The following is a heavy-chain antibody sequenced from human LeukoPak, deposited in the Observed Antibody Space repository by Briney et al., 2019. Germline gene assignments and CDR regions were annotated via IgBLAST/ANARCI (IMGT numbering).Heavy chain of an antibody. CDR1: GLIVSREW. V-gene: IGHV3-74*01. CDR3: ARDYYTSFDP. J-gene: IGHJ5*02. Sequence: GGSLRLSCRVSGLIVSREWMHWVRQAPGKGLVWVSRVNSDGSSTTYADSVKGRFTISRDNAKNTLYLQMNSLRAEDTAVYYCARDYYTSFDPWGQGTLVTVSS. D-gene: IGHD3-10*01. CDR2: VNSDGSST.